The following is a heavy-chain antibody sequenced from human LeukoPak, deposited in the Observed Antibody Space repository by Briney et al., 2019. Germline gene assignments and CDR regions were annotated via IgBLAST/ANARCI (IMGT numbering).Heavy chain of an antibody. D-gene: IGHD1-1*01. CDR1: GFTFSNYW. Sequence: GGSLRLSCVASGFTFSNYWMHWVRQAPGKGLVWVSRISSDGSATGYADSVKGRFTISRDNAKNTLYLQMNSLRADDTAVYYCARGQITNFDFWGQGTLVSVSS. CDR2: ISSDGSAT. J-gene: IGHJ4*02. CDR3: ARGQITNFDF. V-gene: IGHV3-74*01.